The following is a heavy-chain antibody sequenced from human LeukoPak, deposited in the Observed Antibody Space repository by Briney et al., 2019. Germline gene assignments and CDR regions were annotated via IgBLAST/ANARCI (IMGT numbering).Heavy chain of an antibody. D-gene: IGHD2-15*01. V-gene: IGHV4-34*01. J-gene: IGHJ4*02. CDR3: ARASGIVVVVAATSPYYFDY. CDR1: GGSFSGYY. Sequence: SETLSLTCAVYGGSFSGYYWSWIRQPPGKGLEWIGEINHSGSINYNPSLKSRVTISVDTSKNQFSLKLSSVTAADTAVYYCARASGIVVVVAATSPYYFDYWGQGTLVTVSS. CDR2: INHSGSI.